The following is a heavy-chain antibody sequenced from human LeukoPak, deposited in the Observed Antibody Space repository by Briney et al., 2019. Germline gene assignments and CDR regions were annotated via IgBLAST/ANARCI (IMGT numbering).Heavy chain of an antibody. D-gene: IGHD4-11*01. CDR2: IDANNGDT. V-gene: IGHV1-2*02. CDR1: GYTFRGNY. CDR3: ARDPSSVTLYFFDY. J-gene: IGHJ4*02. Sequence: ASVKVSCKASGYTFRGNYIHWRRQAPGQGLVWMGWIDANNGDTKSAQKFQGRVTMGRDTSISTAYMDLSSLSRDDAAVYYCARDPSSVTLYFFDYWGQGTLVTVSS.